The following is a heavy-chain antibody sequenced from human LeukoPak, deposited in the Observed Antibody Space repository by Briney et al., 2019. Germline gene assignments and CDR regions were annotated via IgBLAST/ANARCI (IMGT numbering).Heavy chain of an antibody. CDR3: ARTSSGSYDAFDI. D-gene: IGHD3-10*01. CDR1: GYTFTSYY. Sequence: GASVKVSCKASGYTFTSYYMHWVRQAPGQGLEWMGLINPSGGSTSYAQKFQGRVTMARDTSTSTVYMELSSLRSEDTAVYYCARTSSGSYDAFDIWGQGTMVTVSS. V-gene: IGHV1-46*01. J-gene: IGHJ3*02. CDR2: INPSGGST.